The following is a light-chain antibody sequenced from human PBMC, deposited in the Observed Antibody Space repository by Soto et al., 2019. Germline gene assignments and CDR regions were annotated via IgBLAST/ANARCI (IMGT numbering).Light chain of an antibody. CDR3: QHGYSTPLT. Sequence: DIQMTQSPSSLSASVGDRVTITCQASQDISNYLNWYQQKPGKAPKFLVYDASNLESGVPSRFSGSGSGTDFTLTISSLQPEDFATYFCQHGYSTPLTFGGGTKVDIK. CDR2: DAS. J-gene: IGKJ4*01. V-gene: IGKV1-39*01. CDR1: QDISNY.